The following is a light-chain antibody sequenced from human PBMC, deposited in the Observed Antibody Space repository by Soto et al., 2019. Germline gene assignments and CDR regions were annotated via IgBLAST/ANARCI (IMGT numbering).Light chain of an antibody. V-gene: IGKV1-5*03. J-gene: IGKJ1*01. CDR1: QSISSW. Sequence: DIQMTQSPSTLSASVGDRVTITCRASQSISSWLAWYQQKPGKAPKLRIYKASSVESGVPSRFSGSGSGTECPLTISSRQPYYFAAFYRHQYNSYAWTFGQGTKVEIK. CDR2: KAS. CDR3: HQYNSYAWT.